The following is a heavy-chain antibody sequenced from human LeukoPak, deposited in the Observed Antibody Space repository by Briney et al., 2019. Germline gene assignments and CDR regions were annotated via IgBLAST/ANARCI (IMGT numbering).Heavy chain of an antibody. J-gene: IGHJ4*02. CDR3: AKAPPYTKYFDY. V-gene: IGHV3-23*01. D-gene: IGHD1-1*01. CDR2: ISNSGDAT. CDR1: GFIFSNYA. Sequence: GGSLRLSCAGSGFIFSNYAMSWVRQAPGQGLEWVSTISNSGDATFYADAVKGRFTISRDDSKNTLYLQMYSLRAEDTAIYYCAKAPPYTKYFDYWGQGTLLTVSS.